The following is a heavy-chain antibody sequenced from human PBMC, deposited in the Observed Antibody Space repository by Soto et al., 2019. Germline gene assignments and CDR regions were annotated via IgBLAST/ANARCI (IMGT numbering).Heavy chain of an antibody. CDR1: GYTVTSYD. Sequence: ASVKVSCKASGYTVTSYDFNWVRQATGQGLEWMGWINAGNGNTKYSQKFQGRVTITRDTSASTAYMELSSLRSEDTAVYYCARDGEYSSSSRVYYYYYYMDVWGKGTTVTVSS. CDR2: INAGNGNT. J-gene: IGHJ6*03. V-gene: IGHV1-3*01. CDR3: ARDGEYSSSSRVYYYYYYMDV. D-gene: IGHD6-6*01.